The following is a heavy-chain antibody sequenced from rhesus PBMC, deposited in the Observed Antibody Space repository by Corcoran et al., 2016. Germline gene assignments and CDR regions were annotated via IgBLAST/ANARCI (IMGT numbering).Heavy chain of an antibody. J-gene: IGHJ4*01. CDR3: AKGTYYYSGTYDY. CDR2: IVPSDSDP. Sequence: EVQLVQSGAEVKRPGESLKISCKTSGYSFTRYWISWVRQMPGKGLGGMGAIVPSDSDPRSSPSFQGQVTISADKSISTAYLQWSSLKASDSATYYCAKGTYYYSGTYDYWGQGVLVTVSS. V-gene: IGHV5-2*01. CDR1: GYSFTRYW. D-gene: IGHD3-16*01.